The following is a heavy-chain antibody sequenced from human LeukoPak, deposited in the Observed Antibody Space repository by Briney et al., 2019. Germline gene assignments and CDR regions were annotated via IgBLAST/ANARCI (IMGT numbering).Heavy chain of an antibody. D-gene: IGHD3/OR15-3a*01. Sequence: PGGSPRLSCGASGFTVSSNYMSWGRQAPGEGLEWGSAIYSGGSTYYADSVKGRFTISRDSSKNTLYLQMNSLRAEDTAVYYCARDQFAFGLYDYWGQGTLVTVSS. V-gene: IGHV3-53*01. CDR2: IYSGGST. CDR1: GFTVSSNY. CDR3: ARDQFAFGLYDY. J-gene: IGHJ4*02.